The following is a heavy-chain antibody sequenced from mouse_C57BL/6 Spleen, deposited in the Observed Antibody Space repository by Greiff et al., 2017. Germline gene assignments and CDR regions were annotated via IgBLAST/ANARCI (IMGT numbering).Heavy chain of an antibody. CDR3: ARTAQATGVYFDY. Sequence: QVQLQQPGAELVRPGTSVKLSCKASGYTFTSYWMHWVKQRPGQGLEWIGVIDPSDSYTNYNQKFKGKATLTVDTSSSTAYMQLSSLTSEDSAVXYCARTAQATGVYFDYWGQGTTLTVSS. J-gene: IGHJ2*01. V-gene: IGHV1-59*01. D-gene: IGHD3-2*02. CDR2: IDPSDSYT. CDR1: GYTFTSYW.